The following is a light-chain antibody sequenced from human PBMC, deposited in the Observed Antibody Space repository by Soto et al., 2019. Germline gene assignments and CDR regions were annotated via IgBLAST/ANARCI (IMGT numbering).Light chain of an antibody. Sequence: QSVLTQPASVSRSPGQSITISCTVTNSDVGNFNFVSWYRHHPGKAPQLMIYEDNKRPSGVSHRFSGSKSGNTASLTISGLQAEDEADYYCCSYAGFAIFGGGTKVTVL. V-gene: IGLV2-23*01. J-gene: IGLJ2*01. CDR2: EDN. CDR1: NSDVGNFNF. CDR3: CSYAGFAI.